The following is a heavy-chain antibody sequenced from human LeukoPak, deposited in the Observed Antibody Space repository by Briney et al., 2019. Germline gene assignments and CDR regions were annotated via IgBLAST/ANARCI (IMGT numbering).Heavy chain of an antibody. J-gene: IGHJ6*02. CDR2: IYYSGST. CDR1: GGSISSYY. V-gene: IGHV4-59*08. D-gene: IGHD3-10*01. CDR3: ASTYYYGSGSFPYLYHYGMDV. Sequence: SETLSLTCTVSGGSISSYYWSWIRQPPGKGLEWIGYIYYSGSTNYNPSLKSRVTISVDTSKNQFSLKLSSVTAADTAVYYCASTYYYGSGSFPYLYHYGMDVWGQGTTVTVSS.